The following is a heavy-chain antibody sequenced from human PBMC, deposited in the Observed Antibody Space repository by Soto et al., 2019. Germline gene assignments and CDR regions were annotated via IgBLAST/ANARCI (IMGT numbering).Heavy chain of an antibody. V-gene: IGHV4-59*01. CDR1: GGSISSYY. J-gene: IGHJ5*02. CDR3: ARDSTGDNWFDP. Sequence: SETLSLTCTVSGGSISSYYWSWIRQPPGKGLEWIGYIYYSGSTNYNPSLKSRVTISVDTSKNQFSLKLSSVTAADTAVYYCARDSTGDNWFDPWGQGTLVTVSS. CDR2: IYYSGST.